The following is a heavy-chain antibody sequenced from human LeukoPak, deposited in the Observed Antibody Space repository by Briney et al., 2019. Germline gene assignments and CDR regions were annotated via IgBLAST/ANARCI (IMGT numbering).Heavy chain of an antibody. CDR3: AKDRVSPGFNWFDP. CDR1: GVIISSYA. J-gene: IGHJ5*02. D-gene: IGHD2/OR15-2a*01. V-gene: IGHV3-23*01. CDR2: INGRGDNT. Sequence: GGSLRLSCAASGVIISSYAMSWVRQAPGKGLEWVSAINGRGDNTYYADFVKGRFTIYRDNSKSTVYLQMNSLRTEDTAVYYCAKDRVSPGFNWFDPWGQGTLVTVSS.